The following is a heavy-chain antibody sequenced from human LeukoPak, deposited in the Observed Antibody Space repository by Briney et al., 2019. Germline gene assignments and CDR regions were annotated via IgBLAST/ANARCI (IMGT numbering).Heavy chain of an antibody. D-gene: IGHD3-16*01. J-gene: IGHJ4*02. CDR1: GFTFSSYG. V-gene: IGHV3-7*01. CDR2: IREDESEK. CDR3: ARDLDKFGGVMGY. Sequence: GGSLRLSCAASGFTFSSYGMDWVRQAPGKGLEWVANIREDESEKNYVDSVKGRFTISRDNAWNSLYLQMNSLRAEDTAVYYCARDLDKFGGVMGYWGQGTLVAVSS.